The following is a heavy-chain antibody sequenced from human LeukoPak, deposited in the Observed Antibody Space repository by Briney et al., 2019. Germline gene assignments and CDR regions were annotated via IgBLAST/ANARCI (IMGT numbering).Heavy chain of an antibody. CDR2: IYHSGST. Sequence: SETLSLTCAVSGGSISSGGYSWSWIRQPPGKGLVWIGYIYHSGSTYYNPSLKSRVTISVDRSKNQFSLKLSSVTAADTAVYYCARARGYCGGDCYSYFDSWGQGTLVTVSS. J-gene: IGHJ4*02. CDR1: GGSISSGGYS. V-gene: IGHV4-30-2*01. CDR3: ARARGYCGGDCYSYFDS. D-gene: IGHD2-21*02.